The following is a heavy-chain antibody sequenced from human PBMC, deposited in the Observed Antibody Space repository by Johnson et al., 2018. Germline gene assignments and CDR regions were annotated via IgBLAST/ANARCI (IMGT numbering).Heavy chain of an antibody. CDR3: ARGLVAAYFDY. CDR2: ISYDGINK. Sequence: QVQLVESGGGVVQPGRSLRLSCAASGFTFSSYGMHWVRQAPGKGLEWVAVISYDGINKYYADSVKGRFTISRDNSKNTLYLQMNSLRAEDTAVYYCARGLVAAYFDYWGQGTLVTVSS. D-gene: IGHD2-15*01. J-gene: IGHJ4*02. CDR1: GFTFSSYG. V-gene: IGHV3-30*03.